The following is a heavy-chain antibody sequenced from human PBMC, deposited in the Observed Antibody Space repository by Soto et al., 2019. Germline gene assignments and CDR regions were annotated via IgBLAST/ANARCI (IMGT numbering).Heavy chain of an antibody. CDR1: GCTFSNYG. Sequence: GGSLRLSCAASGCTFSNYGMHWVRQAPGKGLEWVVVISYDGSHKYYADSVKGRFTISRDNSKNTLYLQMNSLRVEDTAVYFCAKDWSSFDSSGYFDHWGQGKLVTVSS. V-gene: IGHV3-30*18. CDR3: AKDWSSFDSSGYFDH. CDR2: ISYDGSHK. J-gene: IGHJ5*02. D-gene: IGHD3-22*01.